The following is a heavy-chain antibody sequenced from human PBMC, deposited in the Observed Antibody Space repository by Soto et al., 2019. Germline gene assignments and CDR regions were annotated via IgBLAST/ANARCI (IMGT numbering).Heavy chain of an antibody. V-gene: IGHV3-30-3*01. Sequence: QPGGSLRLSCAASGFTFSSYAMHWVRQAPGKGLEWVAFISYDGSNKYYADSVKGRFTISRDNSKNTLYLQMNSLRAEDTAVYYCARGLSGSPDYWGQGTMVTVSS. J-gene: IGHJ4*02. CDR3: ARGLSGSPDY. CDR2: ISYDGSNK. CDR1: GFTFSSYA. D-gene: IGHD1-26*01.